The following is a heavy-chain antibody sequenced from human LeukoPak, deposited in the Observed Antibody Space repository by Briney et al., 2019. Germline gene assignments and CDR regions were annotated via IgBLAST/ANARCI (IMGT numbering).Heavy chain of an antibody. V-gene: IGHV3-23*01. CDR3: ARAMKRGRITMIVVAELRAFDI. CDR1: GFTFSSYA. D-gene: IGHD3-22*01. Sequence: QPGGSLRLSCAASGFTFSSYAMSWVRQAPGKGLEWVSAISGSGGSTYYADSVKGRFTISRDNSKNTLYLQMNSRRAEDTAVYYCARAMKRGRITMIVVAELRAFDIWGQGTMVTVSS. CDR2: ISGSGGST. J-gene: IGHJ3*02.